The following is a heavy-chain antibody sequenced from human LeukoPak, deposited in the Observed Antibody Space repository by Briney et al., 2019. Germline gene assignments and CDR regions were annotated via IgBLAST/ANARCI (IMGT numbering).Heavy chain of an antibody. Sequence: PGGSLRLSCAASGFTFDDYAMHWVRQAPGKGLEWVSGISWNSGSIGYADSVKGRSTISRDNAKNSLYLQMNSLRAKDTALYYCAKDPGIRSRVKYYFDYWGQGTLVTVSS. CDR1: GFTFDDYA. CDR3: AKDPGIRSRVKYYFDY. J-gene: IGHJ4*02. V-gene: IGHV3-9*01. CDR2: ISWNSGSI. D-gene: IGHD2-2*01.